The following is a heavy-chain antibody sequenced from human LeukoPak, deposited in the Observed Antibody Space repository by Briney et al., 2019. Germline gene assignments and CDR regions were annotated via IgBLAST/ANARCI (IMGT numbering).Heavy chain of an antibody. V-gene: IGHV3-9*01. D-gene: IGHD6-13*01. Sequence: RRSLRLSCAASGFSFADYAMHWVRHAPGKGLEWVSGISWNSGSIGYADSVKGRFTISRDNAKNSLYLQMNSLRAEDTALYYCAKGIAAARYDAFDIWGQGTMVTVSS. CDR3: AKGIAAARYDAFDI. CDR1: GFSFADYA. CDR2: ISWNSGSI. J-gene: IGHJ3*02.